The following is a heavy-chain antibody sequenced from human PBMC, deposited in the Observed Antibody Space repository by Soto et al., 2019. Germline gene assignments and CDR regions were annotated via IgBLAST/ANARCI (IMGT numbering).Heavy chain of an antibody. V-gene: IGHV4-31*03. CDR3: ARRRSHYYYGMDV. J-gene: IGHJ6*01. CDR1: GGSISSGGYY. CDR2: IYYSGST. Sequence: PSETLSLTCTVSGGSISSGGYYWSWIRQHPGRGLEWIGYIYYSGSTYYNPSLKSRVTISVDTPKNQFSLKLSSVTAADTAVYYCARRRSHYYYGMDVWGQGTTVTVSS.